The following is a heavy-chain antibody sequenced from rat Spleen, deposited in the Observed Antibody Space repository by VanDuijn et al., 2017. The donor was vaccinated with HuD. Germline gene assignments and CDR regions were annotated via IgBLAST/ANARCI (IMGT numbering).Heavy chain of an antibody. CDR3: VRHGYTRYYFDY. J-gene: IGHJ2*01. CDR2: ITYEGTVT. Sequence: EVQLVESGGGLVQPGRSLKLSCVASGFTFSNYGMAWVRRTPKKGLEWVASITYEGTVTYYAESVEGRFTISRDNVKSTLYLQMDSLRSEDTASYYCVRHGYTRYYFDYWGQGVMVTVSS. V-gene: IGHV5-22*01. CDR1: GFTFSNYG. D-gene: IGHD1-9*01.